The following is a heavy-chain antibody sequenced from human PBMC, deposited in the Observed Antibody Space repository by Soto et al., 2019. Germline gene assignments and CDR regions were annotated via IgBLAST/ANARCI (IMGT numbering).Heavy chain of an antibody. J-gene: IGHJ6*02. CDR2: INHSGST. V-gene: IGHV4-34*01. Sequence: QVQLQQWGAGVLKPSETLSLTCAVYGGSFSGYYWSWIRQPPGKGLEWIGEINHSGSTNYNPSLKSRVTISVDTSKNQFSLKLSSVTAADTAVYYCARGDRITMVRGTPDVWGQGTTVTVSS. CDR3: ARGDRITMVRGTPDV. CDR1: GGSFSGYY. D-gene: IGHD3-10*01.